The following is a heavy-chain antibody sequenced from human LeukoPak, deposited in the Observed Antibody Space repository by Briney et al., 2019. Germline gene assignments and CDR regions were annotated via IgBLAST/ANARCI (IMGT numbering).Heavy chain of an antibody. D-gene: IGHD3-10*01. J-gene: IGHJ4*01. CDR3: ARDAKYYYGSRTYFFFEY. V-gene: IGHV4-4*07. Sequence: PSEALSLTCTVYGGSISSYYWSWIRQPAGKGLEWIGRIYTSGSTNYNPSLKRRVTMSVDTTKDQFSLKLSSVTAADTAVYYCARDAKYYYGSRTYFFFEYWGQGTPLSVSS. CDR1: GGSISSYY. CDR2: IYTSGST.